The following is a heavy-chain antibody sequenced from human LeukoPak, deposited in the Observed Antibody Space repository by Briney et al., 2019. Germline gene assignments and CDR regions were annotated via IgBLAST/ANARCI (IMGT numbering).Heavy chain of an antibody. D-gene: IGHD1-7*01. CDR1: GAPMSSGDYY. CDR3: ARVGFSYGTVS. V-gene: IGHV4-39*01. CDR2: IYYSGNS. J-gene: IGHJ5*02. Sequence: SETLSLTCTVSGAPMSSGDYYWGWIRQPPGKSLEWIGNIYYSGNSYYNPSLKSRVTIPEDTSKNQFSLELNSVIAAATTLYCCARVGFSYGTVSWGKGALVTVSS.